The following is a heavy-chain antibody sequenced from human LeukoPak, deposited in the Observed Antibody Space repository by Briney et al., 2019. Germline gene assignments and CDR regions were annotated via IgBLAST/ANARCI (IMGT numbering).Heavy chain of an antibody. Sequence: GGSXRLSCAASGFTFSDFYMSWIRQAPGKGLEWVSYISSSGNNIYYADSVKGRFTISRDNAKNSLYLQMNSLRAEDTAVYYCARDWAGGPHDYWGQGTLVTVSS. CDR1: GFTFSDFY. D-gene: IGHD3-10*01. V-gene: IGHV3-11*04. CDR3: ARDWAGGPHDY. CDR2: ISSSGNNI. J-gene: IGHJ4*02.